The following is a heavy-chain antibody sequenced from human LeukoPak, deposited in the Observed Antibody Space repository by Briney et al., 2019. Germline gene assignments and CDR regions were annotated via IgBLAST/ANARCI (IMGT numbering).Heavy chain of an antibody. V-gene: IGHV3-23*01. Sequence: GGSLRLSCTASGFTFTTYAMNWVRQPPGKGLEWASAICGNGGCAYYGDSVRGRFTVSRDNSKDTLYLQMSALRAEDTALYYCARIASGSFSDYWGQGSLVTVSS. CDR1: GFTFTTYA. CDR2: ICGNGGCA. CDR3: ARIASGSFSDY. D-gene: IGHD3-10*01. J-gene: IGHJ4*02.